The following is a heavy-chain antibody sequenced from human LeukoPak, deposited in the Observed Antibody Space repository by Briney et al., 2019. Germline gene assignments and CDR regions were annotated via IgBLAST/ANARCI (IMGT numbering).Heavy chain of an antibody. J-gene: IGHJ3*02. CDR1: GYTFTSYY. CDR3: ARVGTVVTFAFDI. Sequence: ASVKVSCKASGYTFTSYYMHWVRQAPGQGLEWMGIINPNGGSTSYARKFQGRVTMTRDTSTSTVYMELSSLRSEDTAVYYCARVGTVVTFAFDIWGQGTMVTVSS. D-gene: IGHD4-23*01. CDR2: INPNGGST. V-gene: IGHV1-46*03.